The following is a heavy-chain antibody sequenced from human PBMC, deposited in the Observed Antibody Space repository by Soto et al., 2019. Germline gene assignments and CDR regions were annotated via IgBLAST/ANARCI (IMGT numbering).Heavy chain of an antibody. J-gene: IGHJ4*02. D-gene: IGHD2-15*01. CDR2: IYYSGST. V-gene: IGHV4-39*01. CDR3: VTWGVVVVAATDLFDY. CDR1: GGSISSSSYY. Sequence: SETLSLTCTVSGGSISSSSYYWGWIRQPPGKGLEWIGSIYYSGSTCYNPSLKSRVTISVDTSKNQFSLKLSSVTAADTAVYYCVTWGVVVVAATDLFDYWGQGTLVTVSS.